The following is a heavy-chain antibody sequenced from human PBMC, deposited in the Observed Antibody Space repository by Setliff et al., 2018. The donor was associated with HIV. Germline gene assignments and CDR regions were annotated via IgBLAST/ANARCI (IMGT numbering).Heavy chain of an antibody. D-gene: IGHD3-16*02. J-gene: IGHJ3*02. CDR3: ARGGPSFYSDTIAFDI. CDR2: IYYSGGT. V-gene: IGHV4-59*12. Sequence: SETLSLTCNVSPGSITVYYWTWVRQPPGRGLEWVGYIYYSGGTTYNPSLKSRVTISVDTSKNHFSLKLSSVTAADTAVYYCARGGPSFYSDTIAFDIWGQGTMVTVSS. CDR1: PGSITVYY.